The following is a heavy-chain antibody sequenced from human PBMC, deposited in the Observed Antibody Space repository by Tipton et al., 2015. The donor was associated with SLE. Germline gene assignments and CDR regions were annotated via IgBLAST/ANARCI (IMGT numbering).Heavy chain of an antibody. CDR2: IYYSGST. J-gene: IGHJ6*03. D-gene: IGHD3-10*01. CDR1: GGSISSYY. CDR3: ARGFGYYYNYLDV. V-gene: IGHV4-59*07. Sequence: TLSLTCTVSGGSISSYYWNWFRQPPGKGLEWIGYIYYSGSTNYNPSLKSRVTISVDRSQNQFSLRLSSVSAADTAVYFCARGFGYYYNYLDVWGKGTTVIVSS.